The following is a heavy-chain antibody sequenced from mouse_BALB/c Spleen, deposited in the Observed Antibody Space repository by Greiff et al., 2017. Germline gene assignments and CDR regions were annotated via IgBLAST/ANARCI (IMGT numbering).Heavy chain of an antibody. Sequence: VKLVESGPGLVAPSQSLSITCTVSGFSLTGYGVNWVRPPPGKGLEWLGMIWGDGSTDYNSALKSRLSISKDNSKSQVFLKMNSLQTDDTARYYCARNYYGSYWYFDVWGAGTTVTVSS. D-gene: IGHD1-1*01. J-gene: IGHJ1*01. CDR1: GFSLTGYG. CDR2: IWGDGST. V-gene: IGHV2-6-7*01. CDR3: ARNYYGSYWYFDV.